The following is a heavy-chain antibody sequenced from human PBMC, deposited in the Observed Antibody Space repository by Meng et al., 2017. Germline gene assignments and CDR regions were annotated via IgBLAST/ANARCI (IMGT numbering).Heavy chain of an antibody. Sequence: GGSLRLSCAASGFTFSSYSMNWVRQAPGKGLEWVSSISSSSSYIYYADSVKGRFTISRDNAKNSLYLQMNSLRAEDTAVYYCARCSSGWYDDAFDIWGQGTMVTVSS. V-gene: IGHV3-21*01. D-gene: IGHD6-19*01. CDR3: ARCSSGWYDDAFDI. CDR1: GFTFSSYS. J-gene: IGHJ3*02. CDR2: ISSSSSYI.